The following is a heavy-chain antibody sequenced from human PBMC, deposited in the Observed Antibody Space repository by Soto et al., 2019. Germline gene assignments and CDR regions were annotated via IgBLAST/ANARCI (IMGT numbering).Heavy chain of an antibody. J-gene: IGHJ4*02. D-gene: IGHD6-6*01. Sequence: QVRLVQSGAEVRKPGATVKVSCKASGYTFTSYGISWVRQAPGQGLEWMGWISAFNGKTNYAQNVQDRVTMTTDTSTTTAYMEVRRLRSDDTAVYYCARGGTRSSWGYWGQGTLVTVSS. CDR2: ISAFNGKT. V-gene: IGHV1-18*01. CDR1: GYTFTSYG. CDR3: ARGGTRSSWGY.